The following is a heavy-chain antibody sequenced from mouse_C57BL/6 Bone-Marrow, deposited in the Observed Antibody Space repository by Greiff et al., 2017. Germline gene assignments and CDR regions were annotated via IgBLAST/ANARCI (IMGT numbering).Heavy chain of an antibody. J-gene: IGHJ4*01. CDR2: INPSMGYT. CDR3: ARPLYYYGSSPYYYAMDY. V-gene: IGHV1-7*01. CDR1: GYTFTSYW. Sequence: QVQLKESGAELAKPGASVKLSCKASGYTFTSYWMHWVKQRPGQGLEWIGYINPSMGYTKYNQKFKDKATLTANKSSSTAYLQLSSLTYEDSAVYYCARPLYYYGSSPYYYAMDYWGQGTSVTVSS. D-gene: IGHD1-1*01.